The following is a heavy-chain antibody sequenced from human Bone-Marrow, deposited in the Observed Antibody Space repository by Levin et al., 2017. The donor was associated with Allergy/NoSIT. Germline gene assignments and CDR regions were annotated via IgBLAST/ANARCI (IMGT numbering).Heavy chain of an antibody. V-gene: IGHV3-11*01. CDR3: ARDHALPAGDRRVPCYDFDRGHSAMFGNPLLGWFDP. D-gene: IGHD3-3*01. J-gene: IGHJ5*02. CDR1: GFTFSDYY. Sequence: LSLTCAASGFTFSDYYMSWIRQAPGKGLEWVSYISSSGSTIYYADSVKGRFTISRDNAKNSLYLQMNSLRAEDTAVYYCARDHALPAGDRRVPCYDFDRGHSAMFGNPLLGWFDPWGQGTLVTVSS. CDR2: ISSSGSTI.